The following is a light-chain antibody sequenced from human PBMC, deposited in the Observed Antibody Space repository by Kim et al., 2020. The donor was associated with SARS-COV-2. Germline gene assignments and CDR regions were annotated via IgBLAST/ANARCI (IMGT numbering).Light chain of an antibody. CDR2: YDS. CDR3: QVWDSSSDHPV. CDR1: NIGSKS. Sequence: APGKTARITCGENNIGSKSVHWYQQKPGQAPVLVIYYDSDRPSGIPERFSGSNAGNTDTLTISRVEAGDEADYYCQVWDSSSDHPVFGGGTQLTVL. V-gene: IGLV3-21*04. J-gene: IGLJ3*02.